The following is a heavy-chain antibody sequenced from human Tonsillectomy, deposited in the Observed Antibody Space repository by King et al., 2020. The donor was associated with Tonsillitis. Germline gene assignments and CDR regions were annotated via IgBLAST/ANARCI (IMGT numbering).Heavy chain of an antibody. V-gene: IGHV3-73*02. CDR2: IRSKANSYAT. Sequence: VQLVESGGGLVQPGGSLKLSCAASGFTFSGSAMHWVRQASGKGLEWVGRIRSKANSYATGYAASVKGRFTISRDDSKNTAYLQMNSLKTEDTAVYYCTRLYSGSEMLAFDIWGQGTMVTVSS. D-gene: IGHD1-26*01. J-gene: IGHJ3*02. CDR1: GFTFSGSA. CDR3: TRLYSGSEMLAFDI.